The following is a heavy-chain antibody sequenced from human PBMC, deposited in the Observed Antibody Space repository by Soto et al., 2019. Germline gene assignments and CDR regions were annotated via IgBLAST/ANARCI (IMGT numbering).Heavy chain of an antibody. D-gene: IGHD6-19*01. CDR3: ARGRGYSSGWYWFDP. CDR1: GGAFSGYY. Sequence: SETLSLTCAVYGGAFSGYYWSWIRQPPGKGLEWIGEINHSGSTNYNPSLKSRVTISVDTSKNQFSLKLSSVTAAGTAVYYCARGRGYSSGWYWFDPWGQGTLVTVSS. CDR2: INHSGST. V-gene: IGHV4-34*01. J-gene: IGHJ5*02.